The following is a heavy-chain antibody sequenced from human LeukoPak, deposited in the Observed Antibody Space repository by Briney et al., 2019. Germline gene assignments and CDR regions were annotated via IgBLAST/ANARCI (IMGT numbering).Heavy chain of an antibody. J-gene: IGHJ6*02. V-gene: IGHV3-33*01. CDR3: ARALYSSFHYYYYGMDV. Sequence: GGSLRLSCTASGFTFSSYGMHWVRQAPGKGLEWVAVIWYDGSNKYYADSVKGRFTISRDNSKNTLYLQMNSLRAEDTAVYYCARALYSSFHYYYYGMDVWGQGTTVTVSS. D-gene: IGHD6-6*01. CDR1: GFTFSSYG. CDR2: IWYDGSNK.